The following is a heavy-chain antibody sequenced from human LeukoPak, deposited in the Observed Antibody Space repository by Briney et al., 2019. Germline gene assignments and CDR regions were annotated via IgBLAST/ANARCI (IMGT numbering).Heavy chain of an antibody. D-gene: IGHD4-17*01. CDR3: ARDDYGDYFDY. CDR1: GGSISSYDYY. V-gene: IGHV4-30-4*01. J-gene: IGHJ4*02. Sequence: MSSQTLSLTCTVSGGSISSYDYYWTWIRQPLGKGLEWIGYIDYRGSTDYNPSLKSRVTISVDTSKNQFSLKLSSVTAADTAVYYCARDDYGDYFDYWGQGTLVTVSS. CDR2: IDYRGST.